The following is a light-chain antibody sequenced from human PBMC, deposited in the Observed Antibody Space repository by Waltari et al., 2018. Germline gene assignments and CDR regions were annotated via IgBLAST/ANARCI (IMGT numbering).Light chain of an antibody. CDR1: RSDIGSYNF. V-gene: IGLV2-18*02. CDR3: SSYTTSSTVI. Sequence: QSALIQPPSVSGSPGQSVAVYCPGTRSDIGSYNFVSWYQQFPGTAPKRLIYEVTNRPSGVPDRFSGSKSGYTASLAISGLQPEDEADYYCSSYTTSSTVIFGGGTKLTVL. J-gene: IGLJ2*01. CDR2: EVT.